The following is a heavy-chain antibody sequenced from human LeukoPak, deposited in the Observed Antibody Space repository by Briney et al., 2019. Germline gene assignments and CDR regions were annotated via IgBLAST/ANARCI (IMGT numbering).Heavy chain of an antibody. J-gene: IGHJ4*02. CDR2: IIDSGNSI. D-gene: IGHD5-24*01. V-gene: IGHV3-23*01. CDR3: ARASFQRWLQLGGD. Sequence: GGSLRLSCAASGFTFSSCAMSWVRQAPGKGLEWVSTIIDSGNSIYYADSAEGRFTISRDNAKNSLFLQMNSLRDDDTAVYYCARASFQRWLQLGGDWGQGTLVTVSS. CDR1: GFTFSSCA.